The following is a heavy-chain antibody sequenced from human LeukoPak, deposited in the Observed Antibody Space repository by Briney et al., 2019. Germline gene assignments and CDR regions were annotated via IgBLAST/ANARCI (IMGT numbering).Heavy chain of an antibody. CDR1: GFTFSNAW. CDR3: TTPESDIVVVPAAIGFDY. V-gene: IGHV3-15*01. CDR2: IKSKTDGRTT. Sequence: GSLRLSCAASGFTFSNAWMSWVRQAPGKGLEWVGRIKSKTDGRTTDYAAPVKGRFTISRDDSKNTLYLQMNSLKTEDTAVYYCTTPESDIVVVPAAIGFDYWGQGTLVTVSS. D-gene: IGHD2-2*01. J-gene: IGHJ4*02.